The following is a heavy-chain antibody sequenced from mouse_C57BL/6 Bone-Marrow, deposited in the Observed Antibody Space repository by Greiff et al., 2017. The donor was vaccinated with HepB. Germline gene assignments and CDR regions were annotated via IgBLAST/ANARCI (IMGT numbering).Heavy chain of an antibody. CDR2: IHPNSGST. Sequence: QVQLQQPGAELVKPGASVKLSCKASGYTFTSYWMHWVKQRPGQGLEWIGMIHPNSGSTNYNEKFKSKATLTVDKSSSTAYMQLSSLTSEDSAVDYCARGRGIYAGAMDYWGRGTSVTVSA. J-gene: IGHJ4*01. D-gene: IGHD2-3*01. CDR1: GYTFTSYW. CDR3: ARGRGIYAGAMDY. V-gene: IGHV1-64*01.